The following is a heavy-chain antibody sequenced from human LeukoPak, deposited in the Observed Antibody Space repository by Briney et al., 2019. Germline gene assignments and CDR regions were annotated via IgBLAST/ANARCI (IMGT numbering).Heavy chain of an antibody. CDR3: ARPVVGATPIGANWFDP. CDR2: IYYSGST. V-gene: IGHV4-39*01. J-gene: IGHJ5*02. Sequence: TSETLSLTCTVSGSSISSSSYYWGWIRQPPGKGLEWIGSIYYSGSTYYNPSLKSRVTISVDTSKNQFSLKLSSVTAADTAVYYCARPVVGATPIGANWFDPWGQGTLVTVSS. CDR1: GSSISSSSYY. D-gene: IGHD1-26*01.